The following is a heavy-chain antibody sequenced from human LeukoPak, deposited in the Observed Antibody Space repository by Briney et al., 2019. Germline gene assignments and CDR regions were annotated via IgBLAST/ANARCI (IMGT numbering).Heavy chain of an antibody. V-gene: IGHV4-30-4*01. CDR2: IYYSGST. Sequence: SQTLSLTCTVSGGSISSGDYYWSWIRQPPGKGLEWIGYIYYSGSTYYNPSLKSRVTISVDTSKNRFSLKLSSVTAADTAVYYCARDPISNDSSGYPAWGQGTLVTVSS. D-gene: IGHD3-22*01. CDR3: ARDPISNDSSGYPA. CDR1: GGSISSGDYY. J-gene: IGHJ5*02.